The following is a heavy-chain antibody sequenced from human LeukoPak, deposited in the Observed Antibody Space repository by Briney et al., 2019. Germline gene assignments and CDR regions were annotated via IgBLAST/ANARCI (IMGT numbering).Heavy chain of an antibody. CDR3: ARGKGRDGSGAPFDY. D-gene: IGHD3-10*01. J-gene: IGHJ4*02. V-gene: IGHV3-48*03. CDR1: GFALSSYE. Sequence: GGSLRLSCAASGFALSSYETNWVRQAPGKGLECVAYISSSGSNIYYGDSVKGRFTISRDNAKNSLYLQMNSLRAEDTAVYYCARGKGRDGSGAPFDYWGQGTLVTVSS. CDR2: ISSSGSNI.